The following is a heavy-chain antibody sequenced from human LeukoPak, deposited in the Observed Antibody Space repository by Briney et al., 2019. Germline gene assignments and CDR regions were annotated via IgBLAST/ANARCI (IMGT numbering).Heavy chain of an antibody. CDR1: GYTFTSYG. CDR2: ISAYNGNT. D-gene: IGHD3-22*01. Sequence: ASVKVSCKASGYTFTSYGISWVRQAPGQGLEWMGWISAYNGNTNYAQKLQGRVTMTTDTSTSTAYMELRSLRSDDTAVYYCARNCYDSSGYSWFDPWGQGTLVTVSS. CDR3: ARNCYDSSGYSWFDP. J-gene: IGHJ5*02. V-gene: IGHV1-18*01.